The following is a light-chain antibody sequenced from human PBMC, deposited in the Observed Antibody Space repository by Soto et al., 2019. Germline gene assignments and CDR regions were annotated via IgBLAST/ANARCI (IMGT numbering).Light chain of an antibody. CDR1: SSDVGGYNY. V-gene: IGLV2-11*01. J-gene: IGLJ2*01. CDR2: DVS. CDR3: CSYAGSYTVV. Sequence: QSALTQPRSVSGSPGQSVTISCTGTSSDVGGYNYVSWYQQHPGKAPKLMIYDVSKRPSGVPDRFSGFKSGNTASLTISGLQGEEEAYFYCCSYAGSYTVVFGGGTQLTVL.